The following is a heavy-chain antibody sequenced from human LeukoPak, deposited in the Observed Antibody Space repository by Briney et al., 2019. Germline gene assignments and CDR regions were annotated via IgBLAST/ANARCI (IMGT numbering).Heavy chain of an antibody. CDR3: ARDYVRSGYYYWFDP. J-gene: IGHJ5*02. Sequence: SQTLSLTCTVSGGSISSYYWSWIRQPPGKGLEWIGYIYYSGSTNYNPSLKSRVTISVDTSKNQFSLKLSSVTAADTAVYYCARDYVRSGYYYWFDPWGQGTLVTVSS. V-gene: IGHV4-59*01. CDR2: IYYSGST. D-gene: IGHD3-22*01. CDR1: GGSISSYY.